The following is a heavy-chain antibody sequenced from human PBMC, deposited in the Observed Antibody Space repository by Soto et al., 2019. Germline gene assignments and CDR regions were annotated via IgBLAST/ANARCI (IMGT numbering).Heavy chain of an antibody. CDR1: GFTFTDYS. J-gene: IGHJ4*02. V-gene: IGHV3-21*01. CDR3: ARFRGYSGYPPDY. CDR2: ITGSGSYI. Sequence: EVQLVESGGGLVKPGGSLRVSCAASGFTFTDYSMNWVRQAPGKGLEWVSSITGSGSYIYYADSVKGRFTISRDNAKNSLYLQMNSLRAEDTAVYYCARFRGYSGYPPDYWGQGTLVTVSS. D-gene: IGHD5-12*01.